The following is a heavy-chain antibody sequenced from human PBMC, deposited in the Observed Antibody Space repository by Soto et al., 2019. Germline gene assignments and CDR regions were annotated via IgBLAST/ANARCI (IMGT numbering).Heavy chain of an antibody. Sequence: GGSLRLSCAASGFTFSSYGMHWVRQAPGKGLEWVAVISYDGSNKYYADSVKGRFTISRDNSKNTLYLQMNSLRAEDTAVYYCAKNPQDEAEGPGSPWGQGTLVTVSS. D-gene: IGHD2-15*01. CDR1: GFTFSSYG. J-gene: IGHJ5*02. CDR3: AKNPQDEAEGPGSP. V-gene: IGHV3-30*18. CDR2: ISYDGSNK.